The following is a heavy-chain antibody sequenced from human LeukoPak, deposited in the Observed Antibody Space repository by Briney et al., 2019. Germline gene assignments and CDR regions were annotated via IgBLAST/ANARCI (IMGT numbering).Heavy chain of an antibody. CDR2: IYHSGST. CDR1: GGSISSSNW. Sequence: SETLSLTCAVSGGSISSSNWWSWVRPPPGKGLEWIGEIYHSGSTNYNPSLKSRVTISVDKSKNQFSLKLSSVTAADTAMYFCARIKLIVVVSWFDPWGQGTLVTVSS. D-gene: IGHD3-22*01. CDR3: ARIKLIVVVSWFDP. V-gene: IGHV4-4*02. J-gene: IGHJ5*02.